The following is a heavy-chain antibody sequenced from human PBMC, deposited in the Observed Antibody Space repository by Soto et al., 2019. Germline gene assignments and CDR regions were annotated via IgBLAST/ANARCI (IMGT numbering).Heavy chain of an antibody. CDR3: ARVSPSSRAAEP. J-gene: IGHJ4*02. D-gene: IGHD6-13*01. CDR1: GYTFTSYG. Sequence: QVQLVQSGAEVKKPGASVRVSCKASGYTFTSYGISWVRQAPGQGLEWRGWISAYNGNTNDAQSLQGRVNMTTDTSPTTAYMEVRSLKSDDTAVYYGARVSPSSRAAEPWGQGTLITVS. V-gene: IGHV1-18*01. CDR2: ISAYNGNT.